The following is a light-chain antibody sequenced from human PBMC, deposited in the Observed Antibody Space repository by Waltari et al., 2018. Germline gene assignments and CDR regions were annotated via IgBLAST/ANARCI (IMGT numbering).Light chain of an antibody. J-gene: IGLJ3*02. V-gene: IGLV7-46*01. CDR3: LLSYSGARV. CDR1: TGAVTSGQH. Sequence: QAVVTQEPSLTVSPGGTVTLTCGSSTGAVTSGQHTYWVQQKPGQAPVTLIYNTDNRHSWTFARFTGSLLGGKAALTVSGAQPEDEAEYYCLLSYSGARVFGGGTKLTVL. CDR2: NTD.